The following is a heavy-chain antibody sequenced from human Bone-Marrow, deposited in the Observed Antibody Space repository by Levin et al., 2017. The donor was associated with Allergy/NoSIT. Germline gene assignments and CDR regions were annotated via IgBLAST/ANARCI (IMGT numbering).Heavy chain of an antibody. D-gene: IGHD6-19*01. Sequence: GALRLSCAASGFTFSRCDMHWVRQATGKGLEWVSAINTAGATYYSDSVKGRFTMSRENAKNSLYLQMNNVGAGDTAVYYCARELGEGKSGWFALDIWGQGTLVTVSS. V-gene: IGHV3-13*01. CDR1: GFTFSRCD. CDR3: ARELGEGKSGWFALDI. J-gene: IGHJ3*02. CDR2: INTAGAT.